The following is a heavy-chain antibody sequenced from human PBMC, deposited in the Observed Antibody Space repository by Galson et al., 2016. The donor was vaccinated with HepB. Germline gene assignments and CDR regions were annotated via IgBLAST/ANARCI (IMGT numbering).Heavy chain of an antibody. V-gene: IGHV1-18*04. J-gene: IGHJ6*02. Sequence: SVKVSCKASGYTFTNYGITWVRQAPGQGLEWVGWISAYNGRTGYAQKLQGRLTMTTDTSTSTAYMELRRLRSDDTAVYYCAREGGTNDVCYGGLLYGMDFWGQGTTVTVSS. CDR1: GYTFTNYG. CDR2: ISAYNGRT. CDR3: AREGGTNDVCYGGLLYGMDF. D-gene: IGHD2-8*01.